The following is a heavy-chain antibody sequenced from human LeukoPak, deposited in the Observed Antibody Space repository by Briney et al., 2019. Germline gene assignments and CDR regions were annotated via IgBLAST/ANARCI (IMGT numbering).Heavy chain of an antibody. Sequence: SETLSLTCTVSGGSISSYYWSWIRQPPGKGLEWIGYIYYSGSTNYNPSLKSRVTISVDTSKNQFSLKLSSVTAADTAVYYCAGTYYYDSSGYYHYSLWGQGTLVTVSS. V-gene: IGHV4-59*01. J-gene: IGHJ4*02. D-gene: IGHD3-22*01. CDR1: GGSISSYY. CDR2: IYYSGST. CDR3: AGTYYYDSSGYYHYSL.